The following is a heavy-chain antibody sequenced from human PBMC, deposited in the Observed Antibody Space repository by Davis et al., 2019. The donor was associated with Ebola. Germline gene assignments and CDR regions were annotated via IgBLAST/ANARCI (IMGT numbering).Heavy chain of an antibody. D-gene: IGHD6-19*01. CDR1: GGSISSGSYY. Sequence: PSETLSLTCTVSGGSISSGSYYWSWIRQPAGKGLEWIGHIYTSGSTNYNPSLKSRVTISVDTSKNQFSLKLSSVTAADTAVYYCAKSVAVAGPIRFDHWGQGTLVTVSS. CDR3: AKSVAVAGPIRFDH. CDR2: IYTSGST. J-gene: IGHJ4*02. V-gene: IGHV4-61*09.